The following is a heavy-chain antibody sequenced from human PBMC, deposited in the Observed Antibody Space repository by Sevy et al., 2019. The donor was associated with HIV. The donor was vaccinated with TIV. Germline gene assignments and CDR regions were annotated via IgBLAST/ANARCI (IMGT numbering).Heavy chain of an antibody. Sequence: GGSLRLSCAASGITFTIYTMNWVRQAPGKGLEWVSSISSSSSYIYYADSVKGRFTIPRDNAKSSLYLQMNSLRAEDTAVYYCAREDSNGVCYSHWGQGTLVTVSS. D-gene: IGHD2-8*01. CDR1: GITFTIYT. CDR3: AREDSNGVCYSH. V-gene: IGHV3-21*01. J-gene: IGHJ4*02. CDR2: ISSSSSYI.